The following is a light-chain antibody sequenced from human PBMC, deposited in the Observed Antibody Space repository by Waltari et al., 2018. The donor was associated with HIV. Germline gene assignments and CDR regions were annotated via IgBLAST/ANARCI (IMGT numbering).Light chain of an antibody. V-gene: IGKV4-1*01. Sequence: DIVMIQSPDSLAVSLGETATINCSSSNTILYRSNNKNYLAWYQHKPGQPPKLLIYWASTRESGVPDRFSGSGSGTDFTLTISSLRAEDVAVYYCQQYYTAPPWTFGQGTKVEIK. CDR1: NTILYRSNNKNY. J-gene: IGKJ1*01. CDR2: WAS. CDR3: QQYYTAPPWT.